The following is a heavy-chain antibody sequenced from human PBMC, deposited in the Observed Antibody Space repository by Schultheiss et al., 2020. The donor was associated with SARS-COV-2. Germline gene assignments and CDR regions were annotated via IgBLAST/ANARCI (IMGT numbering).Heavy chain of an antibody. D-gene: IGHD1-26*01. CDR1: GGSISSSSYY. Sequence: SETLSLTCTVSGGSISSSSYYWGWIRQPPGKGLEWIGSIYYSGSTYYNPSLKSRVTISVDTSKNQFSLKLSSVTAADTAVYYCARVGGSSYYYYYGMDVWGQGTTVTVSS. CDR3: ARVGGSSYYYYYGMDV. CDR2: IYYSGST. J-gene: IGHJ6*02. V-gene: IGHV4-39*07.